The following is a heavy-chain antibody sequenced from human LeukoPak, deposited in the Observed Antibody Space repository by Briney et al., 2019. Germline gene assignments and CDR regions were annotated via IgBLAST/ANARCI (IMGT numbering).Heavy chain of an antibody. V-gene: IGHV3-7*03. D-gene: IGHD1-14*01. CDR2: IKEDGSER. Sequence: GGSLRLSCAASGFTFSSYAMSWVRQAPGKGLEWVASIKEDGSERQYVDSVKGRFIISRDNTKASLFLQLNSLRAEDTAVYYCARGTGFDYWGQGTLVTVSS. CDR1: GFTFSSYA. J-gene: IGHJ4*02. CDR3: ARGTGFDY.